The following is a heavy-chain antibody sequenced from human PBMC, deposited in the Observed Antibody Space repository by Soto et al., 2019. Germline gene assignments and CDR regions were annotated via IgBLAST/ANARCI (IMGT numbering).Heavy chain of an antibody. Sequence: ASVTVSCQASGYTFTSYYMHWVRQAPGQGLEWMGIINPSGGSTSYAQKFQGRVTMTRDTSTSTVYMELSSLRSEDTAAYYCARAGTPDYYGMDVWGQGTTVTVSS. J-gene: IGHJ6*02. CDR2: INPSGGST. CDR3: ARAGTPDYYGMDV. CDR1: GYTFTSYY. V-gene: IGHV1-46*01.